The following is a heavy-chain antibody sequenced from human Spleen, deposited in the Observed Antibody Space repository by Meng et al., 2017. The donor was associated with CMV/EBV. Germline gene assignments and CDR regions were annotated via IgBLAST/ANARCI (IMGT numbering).Heavy chain of an antibody. V-gene: IGHV3-7*02. CDR2: LKENGSQE. CDR1: FIFSRYW. D-gene: IGHD2-15*01. Sequence: FIFSRYWVSWVRPASGEGLEWVANLKENGSQEDCVDSLKGRFTLSRDNGQNSLYLQMGNLRAEDTAVYYCATSPPYCYCSYFYPGFDNLGQGTLVTVSS. J-gene: IGHJ4*02. CDR3: ATSPPYCYCSYFYPGFDN.